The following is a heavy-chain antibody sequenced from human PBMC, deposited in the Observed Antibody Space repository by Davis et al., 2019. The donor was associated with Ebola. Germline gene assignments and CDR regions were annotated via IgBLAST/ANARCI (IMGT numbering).Heavy chain of an antibody. CDR3: VTSHQIRGKDCFDY. CDR1: GGSFKDYY. CDR2: INYRGKT. D-gene: IGHD6-6*01. V-gene: IGHV4-34*01. J-gene: IGHJ4*02. Sequence: PSETLSLTCAVYGGSFKDYYWGWIRQSPGQGLEWIGEINYRGKTYYNTALRSRVSLSIDRSKMQYSLRLTSVTAADTAVYYCVTSHQIRGKDCFDYWDQGNLVIVSS.